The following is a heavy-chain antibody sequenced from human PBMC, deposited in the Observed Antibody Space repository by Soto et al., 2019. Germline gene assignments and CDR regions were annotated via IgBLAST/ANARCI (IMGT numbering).Heavy chain of an antibody. D-gene: IGHD2-15*01. J-gene: IGHJ2*01. CDR2: INPNGGSR. CDR1: GYTFNTYY. V-gene: IGHV1-46*02. CDR3: ARGDRGGTWFFDL. Sequence: QVQLVQSGAEVKQPGASVKVSCTASGYTFNTYYMHWVRQAPGQGIEWMGIINPNGGSRTYSQTCQGRVTSNRDTYTGTGSMEMCRLRSEDTDVYYCARGDRGGTWFFDLWGRGSLVIVSS.